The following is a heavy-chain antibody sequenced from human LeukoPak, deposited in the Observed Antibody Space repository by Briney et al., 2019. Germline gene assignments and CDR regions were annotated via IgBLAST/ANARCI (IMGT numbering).Heavy chain of an antibody. J-gene: IGHJ3*02. Sequence: GGSLRLSCAASGFNFTNYNMNWVRQAPGKGLEWVSSIHSSSGSIYYADSLKGRFTISRDNAKNSLYLQMNSLRAEDTAEYYCARDLAWDAFDIWGQGTMVTVSS. CDR2: IHSSSGSI. V-gene: IGHV3-21*01. CDR1: GFNFTNYN. CDR3: ARDLAWDAFDI.